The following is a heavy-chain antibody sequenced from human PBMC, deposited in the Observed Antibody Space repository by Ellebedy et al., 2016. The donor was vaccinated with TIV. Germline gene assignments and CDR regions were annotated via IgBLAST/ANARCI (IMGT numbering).Heavy chain of an antibody. CDR2: IYTSGST. V-gene: IGHV4-4*07. CDR3: ARGYSSGWLDY. Sequence: MPSETLSLTCTVSGVSISSYYWSWIRQPAGKGLEWIGRIYTSGSTNYNPSLKNRVTMSVDTSKNQFSLKLSSVTAADTAVYYCARGYSSGWLDYWGQGTLVTVSS. CDR1: GVSISSYY. J-gene: IGHJ4*02. D-gene: IGHD6-19*01.